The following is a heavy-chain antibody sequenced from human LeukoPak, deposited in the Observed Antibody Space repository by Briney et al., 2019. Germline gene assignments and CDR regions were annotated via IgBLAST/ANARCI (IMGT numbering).Heavy chain of an antibody. V-gene: IGHV3-74*01. CDR2: INSDGSGT. CDR3: ARDPYILDAA. Sequence: QPGGSLRLSCTASGLSINGYWMHWVRQAPGKGLVWLSRINSDGSGTDYADSVKGRFTVSRDNGKNTVYLRMSSLRAEDTAVYYCARDPYILDAAWGQGTLVTVSS. J-gene: IGHJ5*02. D-gene: IGHD3-16*01. CDR1: GLSINGYW.